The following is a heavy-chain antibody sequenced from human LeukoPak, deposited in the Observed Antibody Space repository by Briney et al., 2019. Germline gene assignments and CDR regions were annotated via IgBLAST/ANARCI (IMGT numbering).Heavy chain of an antibody. CDR3: ARLGVVPAAISIDY. J-gene: IGHJ4*02. CDR2: INHSGST. V-gene: IGHV4-34*01. CDR1: GGSFSGYY. D-gene: IGHD2-2*02. Sequence: SETLSLTCAVYGGSFSGYYWSWIRQPPGKGLEWIGEINHSGSTNYNPSLKSRVTISVDTSKNQFSLKLSSVTAADTAVYYCARLGVVPAAISIDYWGQGTLVTVSS.